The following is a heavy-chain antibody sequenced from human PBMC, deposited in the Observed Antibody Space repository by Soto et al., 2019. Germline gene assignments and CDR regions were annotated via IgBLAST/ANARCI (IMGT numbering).Heavy chain of an antibody. CDR2: ISSSSSYT. CDR1: GFTFSDYY. CDR3: ARGPDVLLWFGELPLNYYFDY. Sequence: PGGSLRLSCAASGFTFSDYYMSWIRQAPGKGLEWVSYISSSSSYTNYADSVKGRFTISRDNAKNSLYLQMNSLRAEDTAVYYCARGPDVLLWFGELPLNYYFDYWGQGTLVTVSS. D-gene: IGHD3-10*01. V-gene: IGHV3-11*06. J-gene: IGHJ4*02.